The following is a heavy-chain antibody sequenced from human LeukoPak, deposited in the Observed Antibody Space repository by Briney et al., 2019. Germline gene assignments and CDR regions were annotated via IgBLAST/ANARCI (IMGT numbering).Heavy chain of an antibody. D-gene: IGHD3-10*01. Sequence: GRSLRLSCAASGFTFSHYGMHWVRQAPGKGLELVAVISYDGTNKYYADSVKGRFSISRDNSKNTLYLQMNSLRAEDTALYYCAKDHLWFGELLVPDYWGQGTLVTVSS. CDR2: ISYDGTNK. J-gene: IGHJ4*02. CDR3: AKDHLWFGELLVPDY. V-gene: IGHV3-30*18. CDR1: GFTFSHYG.